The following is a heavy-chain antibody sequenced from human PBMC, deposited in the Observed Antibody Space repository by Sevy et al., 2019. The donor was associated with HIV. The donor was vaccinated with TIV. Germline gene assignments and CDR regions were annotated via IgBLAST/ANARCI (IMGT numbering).Heavy chain of an antibody. J-gene: IGHJ6*02. CDR3: ARDSIPMVQGVIITPYYYGMDV. D-gene: IGHD3-10*01. CDR1: GYTFSNYG. Sequence: ASVKVSCEASGYTFSNYGISWVRQAPGQGLEWIGWVSAYTGNTNYAQKFQGRVTMTTDTSTRTAYMELRSLRSDDTAVYYCARDSIPMVQGVIITPYYYGMDVWGQGTTVTVSS. V-gene: IGHV1-18*01. CDR2: VSAYTGNT.